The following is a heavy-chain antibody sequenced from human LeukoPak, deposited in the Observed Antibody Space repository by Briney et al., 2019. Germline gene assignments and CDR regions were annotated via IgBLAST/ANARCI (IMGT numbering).Heavy chain of an antibody. CDR3: ARDRSSSWSPNYYYYGMDV. V-gene: IGHV4-61*01. J-gene: IGHJ6*02. D-gene: IGHD6-13*01. Sequence: SETLSLTCTVSGGSVSGGSYYWRWIRQPPGKGLEWIGYIYYSGSTNYNPSLKSRVTISVDTSKNQFSLKLSSVTAADTAVYYCARDRSSSWSPNYYYYGMDVWGQGTTVTVSS. CDR1: GGSVSGGSYY. CDR2: IYYSGST.